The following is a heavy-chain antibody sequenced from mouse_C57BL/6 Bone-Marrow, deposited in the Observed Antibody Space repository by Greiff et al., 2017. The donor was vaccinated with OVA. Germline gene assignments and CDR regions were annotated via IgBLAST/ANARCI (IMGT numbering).Heavy chain of an antibody. Sequence: EVQLQQSGPELVKPGASVKISCKASGYTFTDYYMNWVKQSHGKSLEWIGDINPNNGGTSYNQKFKGKATLTVDKSSSTAYMELRSLTSEDSAVYYCAMGRGYDGYYDWGKGTTLTVSS. V-gene: IGHV1-26*01. J-gene: IGHJ2*01. D-gene: IGHD2-3*01. CDR2: INPNNGGT. CDR1: GYTFTDYY. CDR3: AMGRGYDGYYD.